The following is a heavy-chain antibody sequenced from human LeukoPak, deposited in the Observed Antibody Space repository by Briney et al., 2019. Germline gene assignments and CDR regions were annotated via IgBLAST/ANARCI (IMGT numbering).Heavy chain of an antibody. CDR3: ASSFEYCSGGSCWGLFDY. Sequence: PGGSLRLSCAASGFTFSSYAMSWVRQAPGKGLEWVSAISGSGGSTYYADSVKGRFTISRDNSKNTLYLQMNSLRAEDTAVYYCASSFEYCSGGSCWGLFDYWGQGTLVTVSS. D-gene: IGHD2-15*01. CDR2: ISGSGGST. CDR1: GFTFSSYA. V-gene: IGHV3-23*01. J-gene: IGHJ4*02.